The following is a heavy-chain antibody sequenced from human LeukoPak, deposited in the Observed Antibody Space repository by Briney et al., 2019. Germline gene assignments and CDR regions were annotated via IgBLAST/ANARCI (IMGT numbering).Heavy chain of an antibody. D-gene: IGHD3-22*01. CDR3: ARDVSHYDRSGYSLDY. CDR2: ISYDGRNK. CDR1: GFIFSTYA. Sequence: GRSLRLSCAASGFIFSTYAIHWVRQAPGKGLXXXXXISYDGRNKYYADSVKGRFSISRDNSKNTLSLQMNSLRPEDTALYYCARDVSHYDRSGYSLDYWGQGTLVTVSS. V-gene: IGHV3-30*04. J-gene: IGHJ4*02.